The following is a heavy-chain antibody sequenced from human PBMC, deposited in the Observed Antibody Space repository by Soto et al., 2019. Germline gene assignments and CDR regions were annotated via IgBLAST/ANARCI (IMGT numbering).Heavy chain of an antibody. J-gene: IGHJ4*02. Sequence: SETLSLTCAVYGGSFSGYYWSWIRQPPGKGLEWIGEINHSGSTNYNPSLKSRVTISVDTSKNQFSLKLSSVTAADTAVYYCARVMYYYDSSGYYYPFDYWGQGTLVTVSS. CDR3: ARVMYYYDSSGYYYPFDY. D-gene: IGHD3-22*01. CDR1: GGSFSGYY. CDR2: INHSGST. V-gene: IGHV4-34*01.